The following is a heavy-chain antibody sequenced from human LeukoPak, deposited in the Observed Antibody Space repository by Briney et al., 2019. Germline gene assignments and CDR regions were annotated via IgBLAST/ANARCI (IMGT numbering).Heavy chain of an antibody. Sequence: GGSLRLSCAASGFTFSRNSMNWVRQAPGEGLEWVSSISTSSSYIYYADSVKGRFTISRDNAKDSLYLQMNSLGPEDTAVYYCARDPYSGNYGNYYYYYMDVWGKGTTVTISS. CDR3: ARDPYSGNYGNYYYYYMDV. CDR2: ISTSSSYI. D-gene: IGHD1-26*01. J-gene: IGHJ6*03. V-gene: IGHV3-21*01. CDR1: GFTFSRNS.